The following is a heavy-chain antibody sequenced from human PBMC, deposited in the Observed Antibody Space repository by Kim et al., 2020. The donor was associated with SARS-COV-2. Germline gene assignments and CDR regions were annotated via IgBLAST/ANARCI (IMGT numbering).Heavy chain of an antibody. J-gene: IGHJ4*02. D-gene: IGHD2-2*01. CDR1: GFIFGTYG. CDR3: ARDSTSANFDF. V-gene: IGHV3-33*01. Sequence: GGSLRLSCTPSGFIFGTYGMHWVRQAPGKGLEWVAVIWKDGSKTNYADSVKGRFTISRDNSKNMVFLQMNSLRVEDTAVYYCARDSTSANFDFWGQGTLVTVSS. CDR2: IWKDGSKT.